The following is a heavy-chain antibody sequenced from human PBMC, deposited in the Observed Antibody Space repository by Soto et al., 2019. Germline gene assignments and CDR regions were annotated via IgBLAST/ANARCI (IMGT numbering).Heavy chain of an antibody. D-gene: IGHD3-9*01. Sequence: GGSLRLSCAASGFIFSGYAMHWVRQAPGKGLEWVAVISYDGNTQYYADSVKGRFTVSRDNSNNMLYVQMNNLRDEDTAMYYWAKETNAYEINFWGQGTLVTVSS. CDR3: AKETNAYEINF. CDR2: ISYDGNTQ. J-gene: IGHJ4*02. V-gene: IGHV3-30-3*01. CDR1: GFIFSGYA.